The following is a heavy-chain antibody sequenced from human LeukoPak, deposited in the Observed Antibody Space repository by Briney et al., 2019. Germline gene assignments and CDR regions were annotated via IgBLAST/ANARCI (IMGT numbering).Heavy chain of an antibody. CDR1: GGSISSSSYY. CDR3: ARVRVVPYYFDY. D-gene: IGHD3-3*01. J-gene: IGHJ4*02. Sequence: PSETLSLTCTVSGGSISSSSYYWGWIRQPPGKGLEWIGSIYYSGSTYYNPSLKSRVTISVDTSKNQFSLKLSSVTAADTAVYYSARVRVVPYYFDYWGQGTLVTVSS. V-gene: IGHV4-39*01. CDR2: IYYSGST.